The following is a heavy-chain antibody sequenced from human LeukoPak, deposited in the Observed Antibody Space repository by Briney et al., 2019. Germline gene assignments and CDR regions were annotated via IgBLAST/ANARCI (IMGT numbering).Heavy chain of an antibody. D-gene: IGHD5-24*01. CDR1: GYTFTSYG. V-gene: IGHV1-18*01. CDR3: ARILEMATINDY. CDR2: ISAYNGNT. Sequence: ASAKVSFKASGYTFTSYGISWVRQAPGQGLEWMGWISAYNGNTNYAQKLQGRVTMTTDTSTSTAYMELRSLRSDDTAVYYCARILEMATINDYWGQGTLVTVSS. J-gene: IGHJ4*02.